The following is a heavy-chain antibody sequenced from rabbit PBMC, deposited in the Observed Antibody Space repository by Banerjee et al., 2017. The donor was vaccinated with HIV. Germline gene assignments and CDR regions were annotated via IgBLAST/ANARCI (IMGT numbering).Heavy chain of an antibody. CDR3: ARAYSYDDYGDWGAFDP. Sequence: QSVEESGGRLVKPDESLTLTCTGSGFSLSSYYMIWVRQAPGKGLEYIGITSYGGSTYYASWTKGRFTISKTSTTVTLTITDLQPSDTGTYFCARAYSYDDYGDWGAFDPWGQGTLVTVS. J-gene: IGHJ2*01. CDR2: TSYGGST. CDR1: GFSLSSYY. D-gene: IGHD2-1*01. V-gene: IGHV1S69*01.